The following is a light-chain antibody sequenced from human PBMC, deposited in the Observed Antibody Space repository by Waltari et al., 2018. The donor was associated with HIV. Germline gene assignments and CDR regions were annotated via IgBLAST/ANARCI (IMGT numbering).Light chain of an antibody. Sequence: SYEVTQPLSVSVALGQTATITCGGTNIGTKNVYWYRQKPGQAPVLVIYRDANRPSGVPERFAGSNSGNTATLTISRAQAGDEADYYCQVWDSNTEIFGTGTKVTVL. CDR2: RDA. CDR3: QVWDSNTEI. V-gene: IGLV3-9*01. J-gene: IGLJ1*01. CDR1: NIGTKN.